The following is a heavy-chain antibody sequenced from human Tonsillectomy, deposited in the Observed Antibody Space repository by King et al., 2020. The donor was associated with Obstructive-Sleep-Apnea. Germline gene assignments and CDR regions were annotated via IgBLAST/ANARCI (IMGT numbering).Heavy chain of an antibody. D-gene: IGHD3-10*01. Sequence: QLVQSGAEVKKPGASVKVSCKASGYTFTSYGISWVRQAPGQGLEWMGWITAYNGNTNYAQKLQGRVTMTTNTSTTTAYMELRSLRSDDTAVYYCARDRDYYASGSYADYWGQGTLVTVSS. V-gene: IGHV1-18*01. CDR3: ARDRDYYASGSYADY. CDR1: GYTFTSYG. J-gene: IGHJ4*02. CDR2: ITAYNGNT.